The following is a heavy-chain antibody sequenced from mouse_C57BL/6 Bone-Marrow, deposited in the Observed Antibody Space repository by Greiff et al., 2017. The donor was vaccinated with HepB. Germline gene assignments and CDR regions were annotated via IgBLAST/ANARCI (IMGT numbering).Heavy chain of an antibody. Sequence: VKLMESGAELARPGASVKLSCKASGYTFTSYGISWVKQRTGQGLEWIGEIYPRSGNTYYNEKFKGKATLTADKSSSTAYMELRSLTSEDSAVYFCARARWLRYFDVWGTGTTVTVSS. CDR1: GYTFTSYG. V-gene: IGHV1-81*01. J-gene: IGHJ1*03. D-gene: IGHD2-3*01. CDR2: IYPRSGNT. CDR3: ARARWLRYFDV.